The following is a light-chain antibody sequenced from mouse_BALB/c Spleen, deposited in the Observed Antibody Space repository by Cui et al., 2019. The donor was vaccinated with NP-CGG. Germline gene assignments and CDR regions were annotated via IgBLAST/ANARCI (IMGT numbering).Light chain of an antibody. V-gene: IGLV1*01. Sequence: QAVVTQESALTTSPGETVTLTCRSSTGTVTTSNYPHWVPAKPDHLFTGLIGGNNNRVPGVPARFSGSLIGDKAALTITGAQTEDEAIYFCALWYSNHWVFGGGTKLTVL. CDR3: ALWYSNHWV. CDR2: GNN. CDR1: TGTVTTSNY. J-gene: IGLJ1*01.